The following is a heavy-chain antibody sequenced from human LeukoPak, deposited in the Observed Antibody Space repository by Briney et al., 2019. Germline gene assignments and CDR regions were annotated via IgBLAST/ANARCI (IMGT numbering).Heavy chain of an antibody. V-gene: IGHV3-21*01. CDR2: ISTSSTYM. J-gene: IGHJ3*02. Sequence: PGGSLRLSCAASGFTFSSYSMNWVRQAPGKGLEWVSSISTSSTYMYYADSVKGRFTISRDNAKNSLYLQMNSLRAEDTAVYYCARTGYDSSGYYYGAFDIWGQGTMVTVS. CDR1: GFTFSSYS. CDR3: ARTGYDSSGYYYGAFDI. D-gene: IGHD3-22*01.